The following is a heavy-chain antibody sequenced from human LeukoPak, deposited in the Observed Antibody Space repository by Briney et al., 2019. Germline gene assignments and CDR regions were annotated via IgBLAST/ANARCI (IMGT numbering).Heavy chain of an antibody. V-gene: IGHV3-7*01. Sequence: QPGGSLRLSCTTSGFTFSSYWMGWVRQAPGKGLEWLGNIKEDGSEKYDVDSVKGRFTISRDNAKNSLYLQMNSLRVEDTAIYYCARGTRVGTPYNWFDPWGQGTLVTVSS. CDR3: ARGTRVGTPYNWFDP. D-gene: IGHD1/OR15-1a*01. CDR2: IKEDGSEK. CDR1: GFTFSSYW. J-gene: IGHJ5*02.